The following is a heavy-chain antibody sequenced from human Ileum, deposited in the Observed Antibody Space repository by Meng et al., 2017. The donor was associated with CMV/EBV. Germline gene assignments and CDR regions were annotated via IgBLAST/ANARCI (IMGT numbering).Heavy chain of an antibody. Sequence: EVQLVESGGGLVQPGGPLGLSFATSGFTFSAHYMDWVRQAPGKGLEWVGRTTNKVNNYDTEYAASVKGRFTISRDDSTHSLYLQMNSLKSEDTAVYFCTRRAATGNYFDYWGQGTLVTVSS. CDR3: TRRAATGNYFDY. V-gene: IGHV3-72*01. CDR2: TTNKVNNYDT. CDR1: GFTFSAHY. D-gene: IGHD6-25*01. J-gene: IGHJ4*02.